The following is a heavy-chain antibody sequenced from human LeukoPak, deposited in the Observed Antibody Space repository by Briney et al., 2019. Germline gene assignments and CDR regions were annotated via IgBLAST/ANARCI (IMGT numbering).Heavy chain of an antibody. Sequence: SVKVSCKASGGTFSSYAISWVRQAPGQGLEWMRGIIPIFGTANYAQKFQGRVTITTDESTSTAYMELSSLRSEDTAVYYCAGGAKEPDAFDIWGQGTMVTVSS. J-gene: IGHJ3*02. CDR1: GGTFSSYA. D-gene: IGHD4/OR15-4a*01. V-gene: IGHV1-69*05. CDR3: AGGAKEPDAFDI. CDR2: IIPIFGTA.